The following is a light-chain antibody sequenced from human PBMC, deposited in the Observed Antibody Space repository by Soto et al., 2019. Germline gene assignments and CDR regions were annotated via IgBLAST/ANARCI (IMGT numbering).Light chain of an antibody. V-gene: IGLV1-44*01. CDR2: TYD. CDR1: SSNIGSNS. CDR3: AAWDDTLNGRV. J-gene: IGLJ1*01. Sequence: QSVLTQPPSASGTPGQRVTISCSGSSSNIGSNSVDWYQQLPGTAPKLLIHTYDQRPSGVPDRFSGSNSGTSASLAISGLQSEDDADYYCAAWDDTLNGRVFGSGTKVTVL.